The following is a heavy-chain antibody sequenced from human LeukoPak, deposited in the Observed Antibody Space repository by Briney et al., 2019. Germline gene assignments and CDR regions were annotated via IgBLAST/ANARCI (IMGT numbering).Heavy chain of an antibody. Sequence: GSSVKVSCKASGGTFSSYAISWVRQAPGQGLEWMGGIIPIFGTANYAQKFQGRVTITADKSTSTAYMELSSLRSEDTAVYYCAREGEPYNHYYDSSGYSQSNWFDPWGQGTLVTVSS. J-gene: IGHJ5*02. CDR3: AREGEPYNHYYDSSGYSQSNWFDP. CDR2: IIPIFGTA. V-gene: IGHV1-69*06. CDR1: GGTFSSYA. D-gene: IGHD3-22*01.